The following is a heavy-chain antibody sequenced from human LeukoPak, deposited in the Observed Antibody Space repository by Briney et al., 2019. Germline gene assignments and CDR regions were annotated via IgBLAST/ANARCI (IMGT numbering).Heavy chain of an antibody. J-gene: IGHJ4*02. CDR1: GFTFSGSA. V-gene: IGHV3-73*01. D-gene: IGHD3-9*01. CDR2: IRSKANSYAT. CDR3: AKDRGNYDILTGYSPHDY. Sequence: GGSLRLSCAASGFTFSGSAMHWVRQASGKGLEWVGRIRSKANSYATAYAASVKGRFTISRDDSKNTAYLQMNSLKTEDTAVYYCAKDRGNYDILTGYSPHDYWGQGTLVTVSS.